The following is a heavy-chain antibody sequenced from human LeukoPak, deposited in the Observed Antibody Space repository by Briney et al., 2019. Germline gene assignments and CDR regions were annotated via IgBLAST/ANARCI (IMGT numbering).Heavy chain of an antibody. Sequence: SETLSLTCSVSGGSISSSNYYWGWIRQPPGKGLEWIGSIYYSGSTNYNPSLKSRVTISVDTSKNQFSLKLSSVTAADTAVYYCARSSNRPYYFDYWGQGTLVTVSS. D-gene: IGHD1-14*01. CDR3: ARSSNRPYYFDY. CDR1: GGSISSSNYY. CDR2: IYYSGST. V-gene: IGHV4-39*07. J-gene: IGHJ4*02.